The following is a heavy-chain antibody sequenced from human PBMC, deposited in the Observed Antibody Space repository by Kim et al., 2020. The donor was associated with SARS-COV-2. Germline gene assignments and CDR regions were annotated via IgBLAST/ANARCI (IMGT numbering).Heavy chain of an antibody. CDR3: ARDRVTARHFWFDP. CDR2: INPDSGGT. Sequence: ASVKVSCKASGYTFTGYYIHWVRQAPGQGLEWMGRINPDSGGTNYAQRFQGRVTMTRDTSITTVYMELSGLRSDDTAVYYCARDRVTARHFWFDPWGQGTLVIDSS. J-gene: IGHJ5*02. V-gene: IGHV1-2*06. CDR1: GYTFTGYY. D-gene: IGHD6-6*01.